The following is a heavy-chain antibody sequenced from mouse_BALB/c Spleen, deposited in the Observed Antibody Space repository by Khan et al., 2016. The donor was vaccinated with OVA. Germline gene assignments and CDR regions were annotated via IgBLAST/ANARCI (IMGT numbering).Heavy chain of an antibody. Sequence: EVQLQESGPGLVKPSQSLSLTCTVTGCSITSDYAWNWIRQFPGNKLDWMGYISYSGSTSYHPSLKSRISITRDTSKNQFFLQLNSVTIEDTATYYCARGRAYWGQGTLVTVSA. J-gene: IGHJ3*01. CDR1: GCSITSDYA. CDR2: ISYSGST. CDR3: ARGRAY. V-gene: IGHV3-2*02.